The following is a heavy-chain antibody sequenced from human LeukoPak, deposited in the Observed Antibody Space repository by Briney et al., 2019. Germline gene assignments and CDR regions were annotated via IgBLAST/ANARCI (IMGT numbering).Heavy chain of an antibody. J-gene: IGHJ4*02. V-gene: IGHV1-8*01. CDR2: MNPNSGNT. Sequence: GASVKVSCKASGYTFTSYDINWVRQATGQGLEWMGWMNPNSGNTGYAQKFQGRVTMTRNTSITTAYMELSSLRSEDTAVYYCARRGAIFGGFDYWGQGTLVTVSS. CDR3: ARRGAIFGGFDY. D-gene: IGHD3-3*01. CDR1: GYTFTSYD.